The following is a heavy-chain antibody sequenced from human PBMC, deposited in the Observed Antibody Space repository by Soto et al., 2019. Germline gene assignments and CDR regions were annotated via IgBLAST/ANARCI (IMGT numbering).Heavy chain of an antibody. D-gene: IGHD6-19*01. V-gene: IGHV1-69*02. Sequence: SVKVSCKASGGTFSSXTISWVRQAPGQGLEWMGRIIPILGIANYAQKLQGRVTITRDTSASTAYMELSSLRSEDTAVYYCARGVAGPLHWFDPWGQGTLVTVPQ. CDR1: GGTFSSXT. CDR3: ARGVAGPLHWFDP. CDR2: IIPILGIA. J-gene: IGHJ5*02.